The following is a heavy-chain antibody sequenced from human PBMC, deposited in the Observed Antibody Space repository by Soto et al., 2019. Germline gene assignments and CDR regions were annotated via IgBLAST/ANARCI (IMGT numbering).Heavy chain of an antibody. CDR1: GFSFSNYA. Sequence: EVQLLESGGGLVQPGGSLRLSCAGSGFSFSNYALSWVRQAPGKGLQWVSSISGSGGDTYYADSVKGRFTISRDNSKNTLSLQMRSLRADDTAVSYCAKVGVVISIRSNFDYWGQGTLATVSS. V-gene: IGHV3-23*01. J-gene: IGHJ4*02. CDR3: AKVGVVISIRSNFDY. D-gene: IGHD3-16*01. CDR2: ISGSGGDT.